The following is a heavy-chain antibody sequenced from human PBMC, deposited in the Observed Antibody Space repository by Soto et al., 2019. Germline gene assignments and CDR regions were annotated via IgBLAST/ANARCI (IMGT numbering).Heavy chain of an antibody. CDR3: ARDYSSGNWIWFDP. CDR2: ILYDGSNK. Sequence: GGSLRLSCAASGFTFSSYAMHWVRQAPGKGLEWVAVILYDGSNKYYADSVKGRFTISRDNSKNTLYLQMNSLRAEDTAVYYCARDYSSGNWIWFDPWGQGALVTVSS. CDR1: GFTFSSYA. J-gene: IGHJ5*02. D-gene: IGHD1-1*01. V-gene: IGHV3-30-3*01.